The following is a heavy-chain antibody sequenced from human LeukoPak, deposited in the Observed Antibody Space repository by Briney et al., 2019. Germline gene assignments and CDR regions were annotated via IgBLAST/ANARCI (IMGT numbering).Heavy chain of an antibody. CDR1: GFTFSSYA. Sequence: HPGGSLRLSCAASGFTFSSYAMSWVRQAPGKGLEWVSAISGSGGSTYYADSVKGRFTISRDNSKNTLYLQMNSLRSDDTAVYFCARLGATTYDYWGQGTLVTVSS. CDR3: ARLGATTYDY. CDR2: ISGSGGST. D-gene: IGHD1-26*01. V-gene: IGHV3-23*01. J-gene: IGHJ4*02.